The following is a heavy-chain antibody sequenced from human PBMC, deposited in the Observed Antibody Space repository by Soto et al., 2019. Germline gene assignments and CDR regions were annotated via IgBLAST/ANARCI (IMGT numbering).Heavy chain of an antibody. CDR1: GGSVNIGTYY. V-gene: IGHV4-61*01. Sequence: LSLTCTVPGGSVNIGTYYWSWIRQPPGKGLEWIGFIHYSGSTNYNPSLKGRVTMSVDTSKNQFSLKLTSVNTEDTAVYYCARSIVVVTALDYWGQGTLVTVSS. CDR2: IHYSGST. CDR3: ARSIVVVTALDY. J-gene: IGHJ4*02. D-gene: IGHD2-21*02.